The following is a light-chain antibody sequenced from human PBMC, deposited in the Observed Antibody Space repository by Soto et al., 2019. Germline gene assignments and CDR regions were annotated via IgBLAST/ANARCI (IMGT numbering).Light chain of an antibody. Sequence: EIGMTQSPATLSVSPGERATLSCRASQSVNIYLAWYQQKPGQAPRLLIFGASSRATGIPARFSGSGSGTEFNLTISSLQSEDFAVYFCQQYDDLLRLTFGGGTKVEIQ. CDR2: GAS. CDR1: QSVNIY. J-gene: IGKJ4*01. V-gene: IGKV3D-15*01. CDR3: QQYDDLLRLT.